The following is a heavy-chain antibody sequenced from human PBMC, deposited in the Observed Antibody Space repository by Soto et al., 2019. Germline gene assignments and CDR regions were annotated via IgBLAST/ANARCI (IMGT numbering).Heavy chain of an antibody. D-gene: IGHD1-26*01. J-gene: IGHJ6*02. Sequence: QVQLVESGGGVVQPGRSLRLSCAASGFTFSSYGMHWVRQAPGKGLEWVAVIWYDGSNKYYADSVKGRFTISRDNSKNTLYPQMNSLRAEDTAVYYCARGGWELASYGMDVWGQGTTVTVSS. CDR2: IWYDGSNK. CDR3: ARGGWELASYGMDV. V-gene: IGHV3-33*01. CDR1: GFTFSSYG.